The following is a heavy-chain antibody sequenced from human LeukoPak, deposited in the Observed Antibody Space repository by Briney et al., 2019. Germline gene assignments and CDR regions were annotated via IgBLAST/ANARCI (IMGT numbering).Heavy chain of an antibody. J-gene: IGHJ4*02. CDR3: ARAGAYCGGDGYSADY. CDR1: GYTFTSYG. V-gene: IGHV1-18*01. Sequence: ASVKVSCKASGYTFTSYGISWVRQAPGQGLEWMGWISAYNGNTNYAQKLQGRVTMTTDTSTSTAYMELRSLRSDDTAVYYCARAGAYCGGDGYSADYWGQGTLVTVSS. CDR2: ISAYNGNT. D-gene: IGHD2-21*02.